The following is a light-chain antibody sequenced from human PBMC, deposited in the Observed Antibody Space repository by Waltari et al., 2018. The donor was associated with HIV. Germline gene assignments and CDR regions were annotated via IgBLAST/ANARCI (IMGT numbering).Light chain of an antibody. CDR1: ESLSSY. CDR2: GAS. CDR3: QQYGSSPRT. Sequence: EVVLTQSPGTLSLSPGERATLSCRASESLSSYLAWYQQKPGQAPRLLIYGASSRATGIPDRFSGSGSGADFTLTISRLEPEDFAVYYCQQYGSSPRTFGQGTKVEI. V-gene: IGKV3-20*01. J-gene: IGKJ2*01.